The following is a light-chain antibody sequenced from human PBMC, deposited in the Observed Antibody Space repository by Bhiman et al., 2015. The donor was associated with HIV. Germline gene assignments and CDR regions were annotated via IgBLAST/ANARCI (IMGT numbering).Light chain of an antibody. CDR2: DVS. J-gene: IGLJ1*01. V-gene: IGLV2-14*03. Sequence: QSALTQPASVSGSPGQSITISCTGTTSDVGGYNYVSWYQQHPGKGPKLMIYDVSKRPSGVSNRFSGSKSGSTASLTISGLQAADEAYYYCSSYISSSTDNYVFGTGTKVTVL. CDR1: TSDVGGYNY. CDR3: SSYISSSTDNYV.